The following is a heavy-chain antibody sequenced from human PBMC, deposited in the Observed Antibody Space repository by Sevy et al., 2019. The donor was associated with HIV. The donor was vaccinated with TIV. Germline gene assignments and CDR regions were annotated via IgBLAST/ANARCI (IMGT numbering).Heavy chain of an antibody. J-gene: IGHJ3*02. CDR3: ARHCSSTSCSHAFDI. Sequence: ETLSLTCAVYGGSFSAYYWSWIRQPPGKGLEWIGEINHSGSTNYNPSLKSRVTISVDTSNNQFSLKLSSVTAADTAVYYCARHCSSTSCSHAFDIWGQGTMVTVSS. CDR1: GGSFSAYY. V-gene: IGHV4-34*01. CDR2: INHSGST. D-gene: IGHD2-2*01.